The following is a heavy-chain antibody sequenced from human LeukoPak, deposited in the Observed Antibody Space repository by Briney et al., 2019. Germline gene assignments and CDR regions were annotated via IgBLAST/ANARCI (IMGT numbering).Heavy chain of an antibody. CDR2: VFNGGST. CDR3: ASRVAGNTGYGVFDF. V-gene: IGHV4-59*11. Sequence: PSETLSLTCSVSGGSINSHYWSWIRQSPGKGLEWIGYVFNGGSTNYNPSLKSRVTMSLDTSRDQFSLRLSSVTAADTAIYYCASRVAGNTGYGVFDFWSPGTLFTVSS. CDR1: GGSINSHY. D-gene: IGHD3-10*01. J-gene: IGHJ4*02.